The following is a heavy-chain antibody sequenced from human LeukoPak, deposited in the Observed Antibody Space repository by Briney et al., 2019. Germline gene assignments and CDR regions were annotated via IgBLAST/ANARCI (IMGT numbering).Heavy chain of an antibody. CDR1: GYTFTSFD. J-gene: IGHJ4*02. CDR3: ARLEYSSGWYGSIYFDY. V-gene: IGHV1-8*01. Sequence: ASVKVSCKASGYTFTSFDITWVRQATGQGLEWMGWMNPNSGNTGYAQKFQGRVTMTRDTSISTAYMELRSLRSDDTAVYYCARLEYSSGWYGSIYFDYWGQGTLVTVSS. CDR2: MNPNSGNT. D-gene: IGHD6-19*01.